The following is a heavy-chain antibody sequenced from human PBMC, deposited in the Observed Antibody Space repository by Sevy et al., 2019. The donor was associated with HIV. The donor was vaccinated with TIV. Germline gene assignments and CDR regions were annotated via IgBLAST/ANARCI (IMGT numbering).Heavy chain of an antibody. J-gene: IGHJ4*02. V-gene: IGHV1-69*13. Sequence: ASVKVSCKASGGTFSSYAISWVRQAPGQGLEWMGGIIPIFGTANYAQKFQGRVTITADESTSTAYMELGSLRSEDTAGYYCASNQGYYYDSSGYYARGFDYWGQGTLVTVSS. D-gene: IGHD3-22*01. CDR1: GGTFSSYA. CDR3: ASNQGYYYDSSGYYARGFDY. CDR2: IIPIFGTA.